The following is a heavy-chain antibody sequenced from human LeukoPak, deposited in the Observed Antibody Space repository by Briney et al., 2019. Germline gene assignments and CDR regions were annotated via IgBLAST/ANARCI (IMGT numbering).Heavy chain of an antibody. CDR3: AREGVEMATELNY. Sequence: GASVKVSCKASGGTFSSYAISWVRQAPGQGLEWMGRIIPILGIANYAQKFQGRVTITADKSTSTAYMELSSLRSEDTAVYYCAREGVEMATELNYWGQGTLVTVSS. CDR2: IIPILGIA. D-gene: IGHD5-24*01. J-gene: IGHJ4*02. CDR1: GGTFSSYA. V-gene: IGHV1-69*04.